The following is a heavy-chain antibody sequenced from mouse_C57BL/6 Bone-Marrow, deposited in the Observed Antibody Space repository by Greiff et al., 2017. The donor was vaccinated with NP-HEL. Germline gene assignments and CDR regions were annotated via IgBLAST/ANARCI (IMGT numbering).Heavy chain of an antibody. CDR2: INYDGSST. CDR3: ARGGGLRRGDYFDY. CDR1: GFTFSDYY. V-gene: IGHV5-16*01. J-gene: IGHJ2*01. D-gene: IGHD2-2*01. Sequence: EVQLVESAGGLVQPGSSMKLSCTASGFTFSDYYMAWVRQVPEKGLEWVANINYDGSSTYYLDSLKSRFIISRDNAKNILYLQMSSLKSEDTATYYCARGGGLRRGDYFDYWGQGTTLTVSS.